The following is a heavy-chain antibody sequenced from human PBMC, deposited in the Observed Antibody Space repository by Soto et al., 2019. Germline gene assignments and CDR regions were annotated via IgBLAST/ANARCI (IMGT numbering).Heavy chain of an antibody. V-gene: IGHV3-11*01. D-gene: IGHD2-15*01. Sequence: QVQLVESGGGLVKPGGSLRLSCAASGFTFSDYYMSWIRQAPGKGLEWVSYISSRGSAMYYADSVKGRFTISRDNAKNSLYLQMNSLGAEDTAVYYCARVDGCSGGSCLGGIDYWGQGTLVTVSS. CDR2: ISSRGSAM. CDR1: GFTFSDYY. J-gene: IGHJ4*02. CDR3: ARVDGCSGGSCLGGIDY.